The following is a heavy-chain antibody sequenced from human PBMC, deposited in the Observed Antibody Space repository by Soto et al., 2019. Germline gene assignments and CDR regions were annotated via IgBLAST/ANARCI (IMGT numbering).Heavy chain of an antibody. V-gene: IGHV3-74*01. CDR2: INSDGSII. Sequence: GGSLRLSCAASGFTFSSYWMHWVRQAPGKGLVWVSRINSDGSIINYADSVKGRFTISRDNAKNTLYLQMNSLRAEDTSVYYCAIETNPIFALLVDYWGQGTLVTVSS. J-gene: IGHJ4*02. CDR1: GFTFSSYW. CDR3: AIETNPIFALLVDY. D-gene: IGHD3-3*01.